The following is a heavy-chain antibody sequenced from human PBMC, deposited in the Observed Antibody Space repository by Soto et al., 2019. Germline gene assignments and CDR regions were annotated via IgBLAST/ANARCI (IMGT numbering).Heavy chain of an antibody. CDR2: IKTDGSSP. CDR1: GFTFNNYW. Sequence: EVLLVESGGGLVHPGGSLRLSCVASGFTFNNYWMHWVRQVPGKGLVWVSRIKTDGSSPNYADSVEGRFTISSDNAKNTLYLQMNRLRVEDTAVYYCASPRAVTSGWDRWGQGTLVTVSS. V-gene: IGHV3-74*01. J-gene: IGHJ5*02. CDR3: ASPRAVTSGWDR. D-gene: IGHD4-17*01.